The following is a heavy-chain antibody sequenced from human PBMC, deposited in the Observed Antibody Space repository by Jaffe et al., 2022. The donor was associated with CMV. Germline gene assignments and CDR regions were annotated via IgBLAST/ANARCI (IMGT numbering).Heavy chain of an antibody. CDR1: GGSISSSSYY. J-gene: IGHJ4*02. CDR2: IYYSGST. CDR3: ARHGVTMVRGVKSPIFDY. D-gene: IGHD3-10*01. V-gene: IGHV4-39*01. Sequence: QLQLQESGPGLVKPSETLSLTCTVSGGSISSSSYYWGWIRQPPGKGLEWIGSIYYSGSTYYNPSLKSRVTISVDTSKNQFSLKLSSVTAADTAVYYCARHGVTMVRGVKSPIFDYWGQGTLVTVSS.